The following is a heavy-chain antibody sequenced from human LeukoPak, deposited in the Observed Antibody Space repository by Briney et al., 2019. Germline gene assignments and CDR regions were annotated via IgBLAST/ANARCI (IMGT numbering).Heavy chain of an antibody. CDR1: GFTFSNYA. Sequence: GGSLRLSCAASGFTFSNYAMNWVRQAPGKGLEWVSKITSGRSTIYYADSVKGRFAISRDNAKNSLYLQMNSLRAEDTAVYYCAKGVVVAPDVTPFDYWGQGTLVTVSS. CDR2: ITSGRSTI. J-gene: IGHJ4*02. V-gene: IGHV3-48*03. CDR3: AKGVVVAPDVTPFDY. D-gene: IGHD2-2*01.